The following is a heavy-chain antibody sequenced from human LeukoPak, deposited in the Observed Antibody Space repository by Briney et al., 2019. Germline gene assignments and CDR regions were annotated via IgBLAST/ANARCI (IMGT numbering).Heavy chain of an antibody. CDR2: ISGSGGST. Sequence: GASLRLSCAASGFTFSSYAMSWVPQAPGKGLEWVSAISGSGGSTYYADSVKGRFTISRDNSKNTQYLQMNSLRAEDTAVYYCAKGIQLWFKDYFDYWGQGTLVTVS. V-gene: IGHV3-23*01. CDR1: GFTFSSYA. CDR3: AKGIQLWFKDYFDY. J-gene: IGHJ4*02. D-gene: IGHD5-18*01.